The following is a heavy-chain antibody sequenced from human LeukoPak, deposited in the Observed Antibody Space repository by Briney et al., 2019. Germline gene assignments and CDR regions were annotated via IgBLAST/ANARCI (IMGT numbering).Heavy chain of an antibody. CDR1: GGTIRSYY. V-gene: IGHV4-59*08. Sequence: SETLSLTCNVSGGTIRSYYWTWIRQPPGKGLEWIGYIYNSGNTNYNPSLKSRVTISLDTSNNQFSLKLSSVTAADTALYYCARHRGGYDDRIDYWGQGTLVTVSS. CDR2: IYNSGNT. D-gene: IGHD5-12*01. J-gene: IGHJ4*02. CDR3: ARHRGGYDDRIDY.